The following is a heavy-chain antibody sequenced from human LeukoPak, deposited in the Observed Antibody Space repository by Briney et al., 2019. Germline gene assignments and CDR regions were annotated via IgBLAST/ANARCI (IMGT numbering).Heavy chain of an antibody. D-gene: IGHD6-13*01. CDR2: ISYDGSNK. V-gene: IGHV3-30*03. Sequence: PGRSLRLSCAASGFTFSSYGMHWVRQAPGKGLEWVAVISYDGSNKYYADSVKGRFTISRDNSKNTLYLQMNSLRAEDTAVYYCARGPSSSWSDFDYWGQGTLVTVPS. CDR1: GFTFSSYG. J-gene: IGHJ4*02. CDR3: ARGPSSSWSDFDY.